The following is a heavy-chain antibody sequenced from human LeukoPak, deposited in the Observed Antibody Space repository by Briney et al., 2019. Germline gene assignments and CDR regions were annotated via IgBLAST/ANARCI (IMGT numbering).Heavy chain of an antibody. V-gene: IGHV3-23*01. CDR3: AKHGGGGSCYPRCGMDV. CDR1: GFTFSSYA. Sequence: GGSLRLSCAASGFTFSSYAMSWVRQAPGKGLEGGSVTSGSGGSTYYADSVKGRFTISRDNSKNTLYLQMNSLRAEDTAVYYCAKHGGGGSCYPRCGMDVWGQGTTVTVSS. J-gene: IGHJ6*02. CDR2: TSGSGGST. D-gene: IGHD2-15*01.